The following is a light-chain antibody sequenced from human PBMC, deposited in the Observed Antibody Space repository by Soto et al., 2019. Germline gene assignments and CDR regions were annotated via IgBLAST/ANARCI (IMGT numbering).Light chain of an antibody. Sequence: IQLTKSPSSLSASVGDRVTITCRASQDIDSYIVWYQQKPGKAPKLLMYTASALQSEVPSRFSGSGSGTDFTLTISSLQPEDFATYYCQQLDSYTRTFGGGTKVDIK. CDR2: TAS. J-gene: IGKJ4*01. V-gene: IGKV1-9*01. CDR1: QDIDSY. CDR3: QQLDSYTRT.